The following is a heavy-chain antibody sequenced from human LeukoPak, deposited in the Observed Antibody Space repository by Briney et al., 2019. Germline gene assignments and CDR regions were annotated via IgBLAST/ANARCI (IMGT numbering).Heavy chain of an antibody. Sequence: GGSLRLSCAASGFTFSSYWMSWVRQAPGKGLEWVANIKQDGSEKYYVGSVKGRFTISRDNAKNSLYLQMNSLRAEDTAVYYCARDEADYDILTGYYTCHAFDIWGQGTMVTVSS. J-gene: IGHJ3*02. D-gene: IGHD3-9*01. CDR2: IKQDGSEK. CDR3: ARDEADYDILTGYYTCHAFDI. CDR1: GFTFSSYW. V-gene: IGHV3-7*01.